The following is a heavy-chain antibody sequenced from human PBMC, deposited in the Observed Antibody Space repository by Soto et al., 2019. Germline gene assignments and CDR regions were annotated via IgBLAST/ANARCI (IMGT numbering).Heavy chain of an antibody. CDR3: ARDGPLRFSSTHWFDP. J-gene: IGHJ5*02. V-gene: IGHV1-69*13. Sequence: GASVKVSCTASRGTFSSYAISCVRQVPGQGLEWMGGIIPIFGTANYAQKLQGRVTITADESTSTAYMCRSSLRSEDTAVYYCARDGPLRFSSTHWFDPWGQRTVDSVPQ. CDR2: IIPIFGTA. D-gene: IGHD3-3*01. CDR1: RGTFSSYA.